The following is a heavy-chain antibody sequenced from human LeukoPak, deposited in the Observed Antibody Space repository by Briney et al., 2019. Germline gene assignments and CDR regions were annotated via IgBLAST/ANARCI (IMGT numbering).Heavy chain of an antibody. Sequence: PSETLSLTCTVSGDSISSYYWSWIRQPPGKGLEWIGSIYYSGSTYYNPSLKSRVTISVDTSKNQFSLKLSSVTAADTAVYYCARVDDYGAHVDYWGQGTLVTVSS. D-gene: IGHD4-17*01. J-gene: IGHJ4*02. CDR1: GDSISSYY. CDR2: IYYSGST. V-gene: IGHV4-39*07. CDR3: ARVDDYGAHVDY.